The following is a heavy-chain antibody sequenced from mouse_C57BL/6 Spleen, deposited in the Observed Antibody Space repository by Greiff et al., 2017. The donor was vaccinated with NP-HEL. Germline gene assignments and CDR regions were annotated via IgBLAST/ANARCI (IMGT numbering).Heavy chain of an antibody. D-gene: IGHD1-1*01. V-gene: IGHV14-2*01. CDR3: ARDSHYYGSSYGYFDV. CDR2: IDPEDGET. CDR1: GFNIKDYY. Sequence: EVQLQQSGAELVKPGASVKLSCTASGFNIKDYYMHWVKQRTEQGLEWIGRIDPEDGETKYVPKFQGKATITADTSSNTAYLQLSSLTSEDTAVYYCARDSHYYGSSYGYFDVWGTGTTVTVSS. J-gene: IGHJ1*03.